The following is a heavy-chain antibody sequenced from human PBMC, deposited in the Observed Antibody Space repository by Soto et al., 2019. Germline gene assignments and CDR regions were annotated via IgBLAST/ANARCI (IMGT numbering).Heavy chain of an antibody. CDR1: GYTFTGYY. Sequence: QVQLVQSGAEVKKPGASVKVSCKASGYTFTGYYMHWVRQAPGQGLEWMGWINPNSGGTNYAQKFQGWVTMTRDTSISTAYMERSRLRSDATAVYYCAIRKSSGYYYGMDVWGQGTTVTVSS. V-gene: IGHV1-2*04. D-gene: IGHD3-22*01. CDR2: INPNSGGT. J-gene: IGHJ6*02. CDR3: AIRKSSGYYYGMDV.